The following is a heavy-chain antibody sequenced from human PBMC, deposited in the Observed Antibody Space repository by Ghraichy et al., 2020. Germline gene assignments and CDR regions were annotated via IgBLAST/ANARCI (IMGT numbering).Heavy chain of an antibody. CDR3: ARGDEHIVSHNAFDI. Sequence: SETLSLTCTVSGGSISSGGYYWSWIRQHPGKGLEWIWYIYYSGSTYYNPSLKSRVTISVDTSKNQFSLKLSSVTAADTAVYYCARGDEHIVSHNAFDIWGQGTMVTVSS. D-gene: IGHD2-21*01. V-gene: IGHV4-31*03. J-gene: IGHJ3*02. CDR1: GGSISSGGYY. CDR2: IYYSGST.